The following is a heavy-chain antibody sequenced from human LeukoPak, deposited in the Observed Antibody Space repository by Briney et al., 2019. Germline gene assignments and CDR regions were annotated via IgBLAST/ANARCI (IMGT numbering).Heavy chain of an antibody. CDR3: ARDGHCSGGSCYQYAFDI. Sequence: SVKVSCKASGGTFSSYAISWVRQAPGQGLEWMGGIIPIFGTANYAQQFQGRVTITADESTSTAYMELSSLRSEDTAVYYCARDGHCSGGSCYQYAFDIWGQGTMVTVSS. V-gene: IGHV1-69*13. CDR2: IIPIFGTA. CDR1: GGTFSSYA. J-gene: IGHJ3*02. D-gene: IGHD2-15*01.